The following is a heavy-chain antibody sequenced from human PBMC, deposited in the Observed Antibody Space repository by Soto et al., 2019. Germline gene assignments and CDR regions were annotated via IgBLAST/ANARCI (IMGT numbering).Heavy chain of an antibody. CDR3: ARGLSVTRFDN. J-gene: IGHJ4*02. CDR2: IYYSGST. D-gene: IGHD4-17*01. CDR1: GGSISTGGYY. V-gene: IGHV4-31*03. Sequence: QVQLQESGPGLVKPSQTLSLTCTVSGGSISTGGYYWTWIRQHPGKGLEWIGYIYYSGSTYYNPSLKRRVTISVDTSKNQFSLKLRSVTAADTAVYYFARGLSVTRFDNWGQGTLVTVSS.